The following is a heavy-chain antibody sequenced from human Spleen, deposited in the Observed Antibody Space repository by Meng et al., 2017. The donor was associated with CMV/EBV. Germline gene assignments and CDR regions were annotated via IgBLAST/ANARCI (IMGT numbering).Heavy chain of an antibody. CDR3: AKHNSRVVIGGGVDY. V-gene: IGHV3-23*01. J-gene: IGHJ4*02. CDR1: GITFSRYA. Sequence: SGITFSRYAMSWSRQTPGKGLEWVSSLNFGGGGTDYADSVKGRFTISRDNSKNTLYLQMHSLRAEDTAMYYCAKHNSRVVIGGGVDYWGQGTLVTVSS. CDR2: LNFGGGGT. D-gene: IGHD3-3*01.